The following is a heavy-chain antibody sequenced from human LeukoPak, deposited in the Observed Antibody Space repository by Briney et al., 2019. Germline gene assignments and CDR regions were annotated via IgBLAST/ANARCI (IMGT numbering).Heavy chain of an antibody. V-gene: IGHV3-30*18. CDR3: AKGEDYYGSGSYYNNVVPTLSY. J-gene: IGHJ4*02. Sequence: PGGSLRLSCAASGFTFSSYGMHWVRQAPGKGLEWVAVISYDGSNKYYADSVKGRFTISRDNSKNTLYLQMNSLRAEDTAVYYCAKGEDYYGSGSYYNNVVPTLSYWGQGTLVTVSS. CDR1: GFTFSSYG. D-gene: IGHD3-10*01. CDR2: ISYDGSNK.